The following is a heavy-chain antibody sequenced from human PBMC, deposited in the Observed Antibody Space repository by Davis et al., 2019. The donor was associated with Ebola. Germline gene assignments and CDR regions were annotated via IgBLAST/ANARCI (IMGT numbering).Heavy chain of an antibody. J-gene: IGHJ6*04. D-gene: IGHD3-3*01. CDR1: GFTFSVYY. CDR2: IYSGGST. CDR3: AKGSVTIFGVAPDYYGMDV. V-gene: IGHV3-66*02. Sequence: GESLKISCAASGFTFSVYYMSWVRQAPGKGLEWVSVIYSGGSTYYAGSVKGRFTISRDNSKNTLYLQMNSLRAEDTAVYYCAKGSVTIFGVAPDYYGMDVWGKGTTVTVSS.